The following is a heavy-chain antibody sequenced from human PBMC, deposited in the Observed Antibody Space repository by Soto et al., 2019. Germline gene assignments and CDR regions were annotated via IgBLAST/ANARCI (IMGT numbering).Heavy chain of an antibody. CDR1: GFTFSSYA. CDR2: ISYDGSDK. Sequence: GGSLRLSCAASGFTFSSYAMHWVRQAPGKGLERVALISYDGSDKDYADSVKGRFTISRDNSRNTLFLQMNSLRAEDTAVYYFARYYYKYYDSSGYYRSPAYWGQGTLVTVSS. CDR3: ARYYYKYYDSSGYYRSPAY. V-gene: IGHV3-30-3*01. D-gene: IGHD3-22*01. J-gene: IGHJ4*02.